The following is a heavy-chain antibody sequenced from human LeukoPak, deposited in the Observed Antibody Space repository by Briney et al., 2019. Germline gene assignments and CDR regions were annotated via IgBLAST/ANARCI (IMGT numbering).Heavy chain of an antibody. V-gene: IGHV6-1*01. D-gene: IGHD2-21*01. CDR1: GDSVSSNSVA. Sequence: SQTLSLTCAVSGDSVSSNSVAWNWIRQSPSRGLEWLGRTYYRSKWYTDYALSVKSRISIYPDTSKNQFSLQLNSVTPEDTAVYYCAREMRVVITAYYFDYWGQGTLVTVSS. J-gene: IGHJ4*02. CDR3: AREMRVVITAYYFDY. CDR2: TYYRSKWYT.